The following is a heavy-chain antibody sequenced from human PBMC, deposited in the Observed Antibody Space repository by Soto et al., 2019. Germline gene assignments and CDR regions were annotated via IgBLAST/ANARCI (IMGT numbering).Heavy chain of an antibody. CDR2: IVYDGANE. D-gene: IGHD2-15*01. Sequence: QVQLVESGGGVVQPGRSLRLSCAASGFTFSNYGMYWVRQAPGKGLEWVALIVYDGANEYYADSVRGRFTISRDNSKNTLYLQMNSLSGEDTAVYYCAKPQSQGWRYGMDVWGQGTTVTVSS. CDR3: AKPQSQGWRYGMDV. J-gene: IGHJ6*02. CDR1: GFTFSNYG. V-gene: IGHV3-30*18.